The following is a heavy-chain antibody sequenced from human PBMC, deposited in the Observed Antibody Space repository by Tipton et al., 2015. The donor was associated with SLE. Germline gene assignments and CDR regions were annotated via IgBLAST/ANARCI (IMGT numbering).Heavy chain of an antibody. D-gene: IGHD7-27*01. V-gene: IGHV3-9*01. J-gene: IGHJ3*02. CDR2: INWNSVSR. CDR3: VKVNDLGMWGPLHI. CDR1: GFTFEDSA. Sequence: AVSGFTFEDSAMHWVRQVPGKGLEWVAGINWNSVSRDYADSVKGRFTISRDNAKNSLDLQMNSLRPEDTALYYCVKVNDLGMWGPLHIWGHGTMVSVSS.